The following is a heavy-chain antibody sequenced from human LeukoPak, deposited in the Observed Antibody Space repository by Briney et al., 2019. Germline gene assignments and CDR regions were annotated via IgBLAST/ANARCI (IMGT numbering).Heavy chain of an antibody. CDR2: IKQDGSEK. Sequence: PGGSLRLSCAASGFTFSSYWMSWVRQAPGKGLEWVANIKQDGSEKYYVDSVKGRFTISRDNAKNSLYLQMNSLRAEDTAVYYCARWGTDFWSGYINYWGQGTLVTVSS. V-gene: IGHV3-7*01. J-gene: IGHJ4*02. CDR1: GFTFSSYW. CDR3: ARWGTDFWSGYINY. D-gene: IGHD3-3*01.